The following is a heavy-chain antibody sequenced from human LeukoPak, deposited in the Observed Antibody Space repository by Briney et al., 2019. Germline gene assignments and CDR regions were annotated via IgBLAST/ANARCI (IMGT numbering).Heavy chain of an antibody. J-gene: IGHJ5*02. Sequence: PSETLSLTCTVSGGSISSSSYYWGWIRQPPGKGLEWIGSIYYSGSTYYNPSPKSRVTISVDTSKNQFSLKLSSVTAADTAVYYCARDCPRGNNWFDPWGQGTLVTVSS. CDR3: ARDCPRGNNWFDP. CDR2: IYYSGST. CDR1: GGSISSSSYY. V-gene: IGHV4-39*07.